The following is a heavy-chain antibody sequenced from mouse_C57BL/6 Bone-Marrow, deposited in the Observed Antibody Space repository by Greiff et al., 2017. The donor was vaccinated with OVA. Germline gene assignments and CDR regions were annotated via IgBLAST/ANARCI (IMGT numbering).Heavy chain of an antibody. CDR2: IDPSDSYT. CDR3: ARDDYDKGTWFAY. Sequence: VQLQQPGAELVMPGASVKLSCKASGYTFTSYWMHWVKQRPGQGLEWIGEIDPSDSYTNYNQKFKGKSTLTVDKSSSTAYMQLSSLTSEDSAVYYCARDDYDKGTWFAYWGQGTLVTVSA. CDR1: GYTFTSYW. J-gene: IGHJ3*01. D-gene: IGHD2-4*01. V-gene: IGHV1-69*01.